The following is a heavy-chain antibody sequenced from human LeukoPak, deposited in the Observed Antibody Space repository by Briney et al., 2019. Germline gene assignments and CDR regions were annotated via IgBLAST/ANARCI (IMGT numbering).Heavy chain of an antibody. D-gene: IGHD6-19*01. J-gene: IGHJ4*02. V-gene: IGHV1-69*05. CDR3: ARARLEWLYYFDY. CDR1: GGTFSSYA. Sequence: ASVKVSCKASGGTFSSYAISWVRQAPGQGLEWMGRIIPIFGTANYAQKFQGRVTITTDESTSTAYMELSSLRSEDTAAYYCARARLEWLYYFDYWGQGTLVTVSS. CDR2: IIPIFGTA.